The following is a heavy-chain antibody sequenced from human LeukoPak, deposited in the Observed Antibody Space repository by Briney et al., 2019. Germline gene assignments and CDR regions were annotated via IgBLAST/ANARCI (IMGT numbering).Heavy chain of an antibody. D-gene: IGHD3-16*02. CDR1: GFTFGGYT. Sequence: PGGSLRLSCAASGFTFGGYTMSWVRQAPGKGLQWVSTITSGGDYMYYADPVKGRFTISSDDSKNSLYLHMNSLRAEDTAVYYCARVSIFGVVIANDYWGQGTVVTVSS. CDR3: ARVSIFGVVIANDY. CDR2: ITSGGDYM. J-gene: IGHJ4*02. V-gene: IGHV3-21*01.